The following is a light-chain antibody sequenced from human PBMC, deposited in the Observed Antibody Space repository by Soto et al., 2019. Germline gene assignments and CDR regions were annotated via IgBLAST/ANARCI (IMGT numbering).Light chain of an antibody. V-gene: IGKV3-11*01. CDR3: QQYPNWPPIT. J-gene: IGKJ5*01. CDR1: QSVSSY. CDR2: DAS. Sequence: EIVLTQSPATLSLSPGERATLSCRASQSVSSYLAWYQQKPGQAPRLLLYDASTRATGIPHRFSGSGSGTDFTLTISSLQSEDFAVYYCQQYPNWPPITFGQGTRLEIK.